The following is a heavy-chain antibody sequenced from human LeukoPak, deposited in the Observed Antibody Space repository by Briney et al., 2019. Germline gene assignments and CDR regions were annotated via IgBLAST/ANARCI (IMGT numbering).Heavy chain of an antibody. Sequence: PGGSLRLSCAASGFTFSSYEMNWVRQAPGKGLEWVSYISSSGSTIYYADSVKGRFTISRDNAKNSLYLQMNSLRAEDTAVYYCARDSYDYVWGSYRYDFDYWGQGTLVTVSS. CDR2: ISSSGSTI. CDR1: GFTFSSYE. D-gene: IGHD3-16*02. V-gene: IGHV3-48*03. J-gene: IGHJ4*02. CDR3: ARDSYDYVWGSYRYDFDY.